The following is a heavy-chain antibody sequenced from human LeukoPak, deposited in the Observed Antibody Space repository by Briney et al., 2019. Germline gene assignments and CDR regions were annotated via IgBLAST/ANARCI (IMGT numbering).Heavy chain of an antibody. V-gene: IGHV1-46*01. J-gene: IGHJ4*02. CDR3: ARDGDHYNFDY. CDR2: IHPSRGST. D-gene: IGHD4-11*01. CDR1: GYTFTSNY. Sequence: ASVTVSCKASGYTFTSNYIHWVRQAPGQGLEWMGRIHPSRGSTIYAQNFQGRVTMTRDTSTSTVYMEVSSLRSEDTAVYYCARDGDHYNFDYWGQGALVTVSS.